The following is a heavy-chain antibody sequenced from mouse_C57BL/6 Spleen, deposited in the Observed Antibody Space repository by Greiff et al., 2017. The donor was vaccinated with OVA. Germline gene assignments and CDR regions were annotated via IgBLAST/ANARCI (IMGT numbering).Heavy chain of an antibody. Sequence: QVQLQQSGAELMKPGASVKLSCKATGYTFTGYWIEWVKQRPGHGLEWIGEILPGSGSTNYNEKFKGKATLTADTSSNTAYMQLSSLTTEDSAIYYCARFSYDYHEWFAYWGQGTLVTVSA. J-gene: IGHJ3*01. D-gene: IGHD2-4*01. CDR3: ARFSYDYHEWFAY. V-gene: IGHV1-9*01. CDR1: GYTFTGYW. CDR2: ILPGSGST.